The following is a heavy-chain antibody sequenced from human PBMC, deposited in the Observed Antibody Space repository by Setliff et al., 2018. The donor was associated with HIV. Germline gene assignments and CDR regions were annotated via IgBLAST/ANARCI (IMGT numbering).Heavy chain of an antibody. CDR1: GFTFSSYW. J-gene: IGHJ4*02. Sequence: PGGSLRLSCAASGFTFSSYWLTWVRQAPGKGLEWVANLKPDGSEKYYMDSVKGRFIISRDNTESSLFLQMNSLRVEDTAVYYCAIDFPASAFYLSSALLTNCWGQGTLVTVSS. V-gene: IGHV3-7*03. CDR2: LKPDGSEK. CDR3: AIDFPASAFYLSSALLTNC. D-gene: IGHD3-22*01.